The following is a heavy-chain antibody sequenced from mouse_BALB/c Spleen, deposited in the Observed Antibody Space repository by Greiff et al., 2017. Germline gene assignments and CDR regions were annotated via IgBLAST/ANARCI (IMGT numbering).Heavy chain of an antibody. J-gene: IGHJ4*01. D-gene: IGHD1-1*01. CDR1: GYAFTNYL. Sequence: QLQQSGAELVRPGTSVKVSCKASGYAFTNYLIEWVKQRPGQGLEWIGVINPGSGGTNYNEKFKGKATLTADKSSSTAYMQLSSLTSDDSAVYFCARRATVPAMDYWGQGTSVTVSS. CDR2: INPGSGGT. CDR3: ARRATVPAMDY. V-gene: IGHV1-54*03.